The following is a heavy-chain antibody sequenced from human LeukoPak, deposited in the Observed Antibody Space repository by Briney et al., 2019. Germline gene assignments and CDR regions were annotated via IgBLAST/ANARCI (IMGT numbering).Heavy chain of an antibody. CDR1: GGSISSGGYY. V-gene: IGHV4-31*03. CDR2: IYYSGST. D-gene: IGHD4-17*01. CDR3: AGQYGDLSGGYDY. J-gene: IGHJ4*02. Sequence: SQTLSLTCTVSGGSISSGGYYWCWIRQPPGKGLEWIGYIYYSGSTYYNPSLKSRVTISVDTSKNQFSLKLSSVTAADTAVYYCAGQYGDLSGGYDYWGQGTLVTVSS.